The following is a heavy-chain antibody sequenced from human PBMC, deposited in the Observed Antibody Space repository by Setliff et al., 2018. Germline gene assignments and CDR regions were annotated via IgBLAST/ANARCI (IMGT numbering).Heavy chain of an antibody. V-gene: IGHV1-18*01. CDR2: ISPYTGHT. CDR1: GYTFINFG. D-gene: IGHD2-8*01. CDR3: SRLVRFCTRTTCQRLSGDDF. Sequence: ASVKVSCKASGYTFINFGISWVRQAPGQGLEWVGWISPYTGHTYYAPRLQDRVTLTADTSTNTAYMELRSLISEDTAVYYCSRLVRFCTRTTCQRLSGDDFWGQGTLVTVSS. J-gene: IGHJ4*02.